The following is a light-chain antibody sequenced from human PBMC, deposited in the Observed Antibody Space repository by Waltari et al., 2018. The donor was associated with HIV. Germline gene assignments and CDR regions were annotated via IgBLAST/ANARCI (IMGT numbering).Light chain of an antibody. Sequence: QLVLTQSPSASASLGASVKLTCTLSSWNSSYALAWHQQQPEKVTRDLMKLSSAASHSKGDGIPDRVSGFSSGAERYLTIASLQSEDDADYYCQTWGTGIRVFGGGTKLTVL. CDR1: SWNSSYA. CDR2: LSSAASH. CDR3: QTWGTGIRV. J-gene: IGLJ2*01. V-gene: IGLV4-69*01.